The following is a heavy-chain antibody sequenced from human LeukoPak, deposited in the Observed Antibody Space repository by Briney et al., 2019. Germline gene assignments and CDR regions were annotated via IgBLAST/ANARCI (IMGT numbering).Heavy chain of an antibody. V-gene: IGHV1-8*01. D-gene: IGHD4-11*01. J-gene: IGHJ6*03. CDR2: MNPNSGNA. CDR1: GYPFTSYD. CDR3: ARGPSKSRYYYYMDV. Sequence: GASVKVSCKASGYPFTSYDINWVRQATGQGLESMGWMNPNSGNAGYAQKFQGRVTMTRNTSISTAYMELSSLRSEDTAVYYCARGPSKSRYYYYMDVWGKGTTVTVSS.